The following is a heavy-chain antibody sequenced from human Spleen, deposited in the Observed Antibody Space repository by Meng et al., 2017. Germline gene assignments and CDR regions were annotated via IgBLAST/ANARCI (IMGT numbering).Heavy chain of an antibody. Sequence: QVEEQQWGAVLLKPSETLLVPCAVYGGSFSGYYWSCIRQPPGKGLEWIGEINHSGSTNYNPSLKSRVTISVDTSKNQFSLKLSSVTAADTAVYYCARARQTAMVVNYWGQGTLVTVSS. CDR3: ARARQTAMVVNY. J-gene: IGHJ4*02. D-gene: IGHD5-18*01. V-gene: IGHV4-34*01. CDR2: INHSGST. CDR1: GGSFSGYY.